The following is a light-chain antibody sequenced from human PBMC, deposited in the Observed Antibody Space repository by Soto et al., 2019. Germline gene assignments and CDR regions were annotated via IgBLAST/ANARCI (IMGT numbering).Light chain of an antibody. CDR2: KVS. V-gene: IGKV2-30*01. CDR3: MQGTHWPPYT. J-gene: IGKJ2*01. Sequence: DVVMTQSPLSLPVTLGQPASISCRSSQSLVSSDGNTYLNWFQQRPGQSPRRLIYKVSNRDSGVPDRFSGSGSGTDFTLKISGVEAEDVGVYYCMQGTHWPPYTFGQGTKLEIK. CDR1: QSLVSSDGNTY.